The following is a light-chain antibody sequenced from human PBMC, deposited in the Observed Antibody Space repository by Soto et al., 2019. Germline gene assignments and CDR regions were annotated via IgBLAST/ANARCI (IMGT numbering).Light chain of an antibody. V-gene: IGLV7-43*01. CDR3: LLHDDDIGV. CDR2: STN. J-gene: IGLJ3*02. Sequence: QAVVTQEPSLTVSPGGTITLTCASSTGAVTSGSHPNWFQQKPGQVPRSLIYSTNNKHSWTPARFSGSLPGGKAALTLSAVQHEDEADYYCLLHDDDIGVFGGGTKLTVL. CDR1: TGAVTSGSH.